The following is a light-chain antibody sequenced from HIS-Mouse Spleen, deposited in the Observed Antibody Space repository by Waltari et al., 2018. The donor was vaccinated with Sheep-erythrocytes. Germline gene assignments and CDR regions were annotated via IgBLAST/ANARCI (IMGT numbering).Light chain of an antibody. CDR3: QQYYSYPPT. CDR1: QGISSY. Sequence: ALRMTQSPSSFSASTGDRVTITCRASQGISSYLAWYQQKPGKATKLLIYAASTLQSGVPSRFSGSGSGTDFTLTISCLQSEDFATYYCQQYYSYPPTFGQGTKVEIK. J-gene: IGKJ1*01. CDR2: AAS. V-gene: IGKV1-8*01.